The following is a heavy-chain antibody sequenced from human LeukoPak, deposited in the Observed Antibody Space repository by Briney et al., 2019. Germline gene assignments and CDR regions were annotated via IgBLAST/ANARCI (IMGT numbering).Heavy chain of an antibody. V-gene: IGHV4-4*02. J-gene: IGHJ5*02. CDR2: IYHSGST. Sequence: SGTLSLTCAVSGGSISSSNWWSWVRQPPGKGLEWIGEIYHSGSTNYNPSLKSRVTISVDTSKNQFSLKLSSVTAADTAVYYCARWVDCSSTSCPANWFDPWGQGTLVTVSS. CDR3: ARWVDCSSTSCPANWFDP. D-gene: IGHD2-2*01. CDR1: GGSISSSNW.